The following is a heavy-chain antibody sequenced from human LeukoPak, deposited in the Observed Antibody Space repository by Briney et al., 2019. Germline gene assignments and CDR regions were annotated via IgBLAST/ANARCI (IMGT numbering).Heavy chain of an antibody. Sequence: GGSLRLSCAASGFTFDDYAMRWVRQAPGKGLEWVSGISWNSGSIGYADSVKGRFTISRDNAKNSLYLQMNSLRAEDTALYYCAKDSTSYCSGGSCSNWGQGTLVTVSS. CDR2: ISWNSGSI. CDR1: GFTFDDYA. CDR3: AKDSTSYCSGGSCSN. D-gene: IGHD2-15*01. J-gene: IGHJ4*02. V-gene: IGHV3-9*01.